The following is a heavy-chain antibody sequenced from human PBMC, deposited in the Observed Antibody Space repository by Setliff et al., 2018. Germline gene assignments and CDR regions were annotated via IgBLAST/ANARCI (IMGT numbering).Heavy chain of an antibody. J-gene: IGHJ5*02. CDR1: GDSISSGSYY. D-gene: IGHD3-3*01. CDR3: ARAGPTVTFFRVLVISWWDP. V-gene: IGHV4-61*09. CDR2: FHTGGST. Sequence: SETLSLTCTVSGDSISSGSYYWTWIRQPAGKGLEWIGHFHTGGSTNYNRSLTSRVSISVDTSKNQFSLKLSSVTAADTATYYCARAGPTVTFFRVLVISWWDPWGQGSLVTSPQ.